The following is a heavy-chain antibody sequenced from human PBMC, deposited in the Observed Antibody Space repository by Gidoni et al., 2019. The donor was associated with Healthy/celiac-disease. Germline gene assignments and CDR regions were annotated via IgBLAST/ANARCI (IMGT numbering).Heavy chain of an antibody. CDR2: IYYSGST. Sequence: QVQLQESGPGLVKPSQTLSLTCTVSGGSISRGDYYWSWIRQPPGKGLEWIGYIYYSGSTYYNPSIKSRVTISVDTSKNQFSLKLSSVTAADTAVYYCARDAPDFWSGGHFDYWGQGTLVTVSS. CDR3: ARDAPDFWSGGHFDY. CDR1: GGSISRGDYY. D-gene: IGHD3-3*01. J-gene: IGHJ4*02. V-gene: IGHV4-30-4*01.